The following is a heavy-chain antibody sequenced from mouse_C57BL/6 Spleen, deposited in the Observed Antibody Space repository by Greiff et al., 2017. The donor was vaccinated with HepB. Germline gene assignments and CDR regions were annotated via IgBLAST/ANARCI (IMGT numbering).Heavy chain of an antibody. CDR2: IDPSDSYT. V-gene: IGHV1-50*01. Sequence: QVQLKQPGAELVKPGASVKLSCKASGYTFTSYWMQWVKQRPGQGLEWIGEIDPSDSYTNYNQKFKGKATLTVDTSSSTAYMQLSSLTSEDSAVYYCARYKGLLDAMDYWGQGTSVTVSS. CDR3: ARYKGLLDAMDY. J-gene: IGHJ4*01. CDR1: GYTFTSYW. D-gene: IGHD2-3*01.